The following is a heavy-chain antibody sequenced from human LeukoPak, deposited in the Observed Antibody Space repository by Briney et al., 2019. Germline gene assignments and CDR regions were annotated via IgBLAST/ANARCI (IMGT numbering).Heavy chain of an antibody. CDR1: GDSVSSNSAA. CDR3: ARDNIRRFGELLTGFDP. J-gene: IGHJ5*02. CDR2: TYYRSKWYN. Sequence: SQTLSLTCAISGDSVSSNSAAWNWIRQSPSRGLEWLGRTYYRSKWYNDYAVSVKSRITINPDTSKNQFSLQLNSVTPEDTAVYYCARDNIRRFGELLTGFDPWGQGTLVTVSS. D-gene: IGHD3-10*01. V-gene: IGHV6-1*01.